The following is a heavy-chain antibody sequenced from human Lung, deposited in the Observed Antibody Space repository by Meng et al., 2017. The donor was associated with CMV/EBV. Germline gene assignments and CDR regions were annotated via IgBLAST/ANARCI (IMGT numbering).Heavy chain of an antibody. J-gene: IGHJ4*02. D-gene: IGHD6-6*01. CDR3: ARDPIEYSSSVADY. CDR2: IYSGGST. Sequence: GEXXKISCAASGFTVSSNYMSWVRQAPGKGLEWVSVIYSGGSTYYADSVKGRFTISRDNSKNTLYLQMNSLRAEDTAVYYCARDPIEYSSSVADYWGQG. V-gene: IGHV3-66*02. CDR1: GFTVSSNY.